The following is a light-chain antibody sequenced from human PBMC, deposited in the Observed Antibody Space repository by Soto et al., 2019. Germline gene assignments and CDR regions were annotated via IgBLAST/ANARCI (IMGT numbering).Light chain of an antibody. CDR2: DVS. V-gene: IGLV2-14*01. CDR1: SSDVGVYNY. J-gene: IGLJ2*01. CDR3: SSYTSSSTVV. Sequence: QSALTQPASVSGSPGQSITISCTGSSSDVGVYNYVSWYQQHPGKAPKLIIYDVSNRPSGVSNRFSGSKSGNTASLTISGFQAEDEADYYCSSYTSSSTVVFGGGTKLTVL.